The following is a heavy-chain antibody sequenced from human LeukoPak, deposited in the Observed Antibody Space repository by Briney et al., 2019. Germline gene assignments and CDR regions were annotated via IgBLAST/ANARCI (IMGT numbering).Heavy chain of an antibody. Sequence: SETLPLTCTVSVGSISSSSYYWGWIRQTPGKGLEWIGSIYSSGSTYYNPSLKSRVTISVDTSKNQFSLKLSSVTAADTAVYYCASLSAFLEWLVTLRLVPGWGMDVWGQGTTVTVSS. D-gene: IGHD3-3*01. J-gene: IGHJ6*02. CDR3: ASLSAFLEWLVTLRLVPGWGMDV. CDR1: VGSISSSSYY. CDR2: IYSSGST. V-gene: IGHV4-39*01.